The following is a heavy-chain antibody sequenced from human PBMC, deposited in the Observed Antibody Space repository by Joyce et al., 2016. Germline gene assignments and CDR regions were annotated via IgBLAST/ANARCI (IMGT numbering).Heavy chain of an antibody. CDR1: GFMFSTSS. CDR2: ISGDRRFI. CDR3: ARDGLVYDYSMDV. Sequence: EVQLVESGGGLVKPGGSLKISCAASGFMFSTSSMSWFRQAPGKGLEWVSAISGDRRFIFHADSVRGRFTVSRDNAENSLYLQMKSLRVEDTAVYFCARDGLVYDYSMDVWGQGTTVIVSS. J-gene: IGHJ6*02. V-gene: IGHV3-21*02. D-gene: IGHD2-21*01.